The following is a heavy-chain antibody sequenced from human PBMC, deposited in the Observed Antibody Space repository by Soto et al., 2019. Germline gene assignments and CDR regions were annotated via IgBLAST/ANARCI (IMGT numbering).Heavy chain of an antibody. CDR3: ARESKYVSRFLEWLSSDYTDKYYYGMDV. CDR1: GYTFTSYG. V-gene: IGHV1-18*04. Sequence: ASVKVSCKASGYTFTSYGISWVRQAPGQGLEWMGWISAYNGNTNYAQKLQGRVTMTTDTSTSTAYMELRSLRSDDTAVYYCARESKYVSRFLEWLSSDYTDKYYYGMDVWGQGTTVTVSS. CDR2: ISAYNGNT. D-gene: IGHD3-3*01. J-gene: IGHJ6*02.